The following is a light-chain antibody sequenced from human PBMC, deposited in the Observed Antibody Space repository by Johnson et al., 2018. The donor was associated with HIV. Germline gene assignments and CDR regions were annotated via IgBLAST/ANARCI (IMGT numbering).Light chain of an antibody. Sequence: SVLTQPPSVSAAPGQQVTISCSGSSSNIANIYVSWYQQLPGTAPKLLIYDNNNRPSGIPDRFSGSKSGTSATLGITGLQTGDEADYYCGTWDSSLSASVFGTGTKVTVL. CDR2: DNN. CDR1: SSNIANIY. CDR3: GTWDSSLSASV. J-gene: IGLJ1*01. V-gene: IGLV1-51*01.